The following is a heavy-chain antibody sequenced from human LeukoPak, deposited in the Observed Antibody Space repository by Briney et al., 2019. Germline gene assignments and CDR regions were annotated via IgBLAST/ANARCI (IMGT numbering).Heavy chain of an antibody. CDR1: GFTFSSYA. D-gene: IGHD4-17*01. J-gene: IGHJ4*02. CDR2: ISYDGSNK. V-gene: IGHV3-30*04. CDR3: AGPTDAFDY. Sequence: PGGSLRLSYAASGFTFSSYAMHWVRQAPGKGLEWVAVISYDGSNKYYADSVKGRFTISRDNSKNTLYLQMNSLRAEDTAVYYCAGPTDAFDYWGQGTLVTVSS.